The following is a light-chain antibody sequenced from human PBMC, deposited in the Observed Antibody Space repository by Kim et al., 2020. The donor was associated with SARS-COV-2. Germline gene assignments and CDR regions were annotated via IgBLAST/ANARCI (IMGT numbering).Light chain of an antibody. J-gene: IGKJ5*01. CDR1: QSISTY. CDR3: QQRSNWPLA. CDR2: DAS. Sequence: LAPGERATLSCRASQSISTYLAWYQHKPGQAPRLLIYDASNRATGIPARFSGSGSGTDFILTISSLEPEDFAVYYCQQRSNWPLAFGQGTRLEIK. V-gene: IGKV3-11*01.